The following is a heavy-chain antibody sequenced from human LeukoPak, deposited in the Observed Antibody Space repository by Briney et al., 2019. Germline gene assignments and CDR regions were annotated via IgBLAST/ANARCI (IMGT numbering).Heavy chain of an antibody. CDR1: DYTFISYD. CDR2: ISGYNGNT. V-gene: IGHV1-18*01. J-gene: IGHJ3*02. CDR3: ARDESGFDI. D-gene: IGHD1-26*01. Sequence: ASVKVSCKASDYTFISYDISWVRQAPGQGLEWMGWISGYNGNTNYAQNLQGRVTLTTVTSTSTAYMELRSLRYDDTAVYYCARDESGFDIWGQGTMVTVSS.